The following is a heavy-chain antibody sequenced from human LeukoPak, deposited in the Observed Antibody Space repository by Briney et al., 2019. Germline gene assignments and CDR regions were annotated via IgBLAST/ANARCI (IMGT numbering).Heavy chain of an antibody. V-gene: IGHV4-59*11. CDR3: ARAGQQWLGYYFDY. J-gene: IGHJ4*02. CDR1: GGSISGHY. Sequence: SETLSLTCTVSGGSISGHYWTWLRQPPGKGREWMGYIYYSGSTNYNPSLKSRVTISVDASKNQFSLKLRSVTAADTAVYYCARAGQQWLGYYFDYWGQGTQVTVSS. D-gene: IGHD6-19*01. CDR2: IYYSGST.